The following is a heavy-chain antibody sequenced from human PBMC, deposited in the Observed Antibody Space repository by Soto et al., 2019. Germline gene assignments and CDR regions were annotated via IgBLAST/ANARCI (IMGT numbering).Heavy chain of an antibody. D-gene: IGHD6-13*01. CDR3: ARDGGVGRSSWYYYGMDV. V-gene: IGHV1-2*04. CDR1: GYTFTGYY. CDR2: INPNSGGT. J-gene: IGHJ6*02. Sequence: GASVKVSCKASGYTFTGYYMHWVRQAPGQGLEWMGWINPNSGGTNYAQKFQGWVTMTRDTSISTAYMELSRLRSDDTAVYYCARDGGVGRSSWYYYGMDVWGQGTTVTVSS.